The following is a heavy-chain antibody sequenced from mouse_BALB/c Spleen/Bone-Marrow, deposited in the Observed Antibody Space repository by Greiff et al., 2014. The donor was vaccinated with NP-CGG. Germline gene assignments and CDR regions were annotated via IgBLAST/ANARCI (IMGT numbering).Heavy chain of an antibody. D-gene: IGHD2-10*01. V-gene: IGHV1-18*01. CDR3: ARSGAYYGIYVSWFAY. Sequence: VQLKESGPELVKPGASMKISCKASGYSFTGYTMNWVKQSHGKSLEWIGLINPYNGGTRYNQKFKDKATLTVDKSSSTAYMELLSLTSEDSAVYYCARSGAYYGIYVSWFAYWGQGTLVTVSA. J-gene: IGHJ3*01. CDR1: GYSFTGYT. CDR2: INPYNGGT.